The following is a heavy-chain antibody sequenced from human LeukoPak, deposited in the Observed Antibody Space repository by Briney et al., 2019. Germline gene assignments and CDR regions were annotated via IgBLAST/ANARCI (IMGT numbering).Heavy chain of an antibody. D-gene: IGHD2-2*01. CDR1: GYTFTGYY. CDR2: INPNSGGT. Sequence: GASVKVSCKASGYTFTGYYMHWVRQAPGQGLEWMGWINPNSGGTNYAQKFQGRVTMTRDTSISTAYMELSRLRSDDTAVYYCARQVPAANYYYYMDVWGKGTTVTVSS. CDR3: ARQVPAANYYYYMDV. V-gene: IGHV1-2*02. J-gene: IGHJ6*03.